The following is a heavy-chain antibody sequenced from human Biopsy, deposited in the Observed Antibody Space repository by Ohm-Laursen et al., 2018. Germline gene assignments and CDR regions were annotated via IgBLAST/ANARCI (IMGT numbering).Heavy chain of an antibody. CDR1: GVSITAYY. D-gene: IGHD2-15*01. CDR3: ARMDCSGGSCHYYSYGMDV. J-gene: IGHJ6*02. V-gene: IGHV4-4*09. CDR2: IHHSGST. Sequence: SQTLSLTCTVSGVSITAYYWSWIRQPPGKGLECIGNIHHSGSTSYNPSLKSRLTISVDTSKNQFSLKLSSVTAADTAVYYCARMDCSGGSCHYYSYGMDVWGQGTTVIVSS.